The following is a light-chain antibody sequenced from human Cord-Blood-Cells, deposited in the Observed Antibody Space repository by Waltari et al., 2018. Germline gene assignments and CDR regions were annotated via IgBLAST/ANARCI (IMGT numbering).Light chain of an antibody. J-gene: IGKJ2*01. V-gene: IGKV3-15*01. Sequence: EIVMTQSPATLSVSPEERATLSCRASQSVSSTLAWYQQKPGQAPRLLIYGASTRATGIPARFSGSGSGTEFTLTISSLQSEDFAVYYCQQYNNWYTFGQGTKLEIK. CDR1: QSVSST. CDR3: QQYNNWYT. CDR2: GAS.